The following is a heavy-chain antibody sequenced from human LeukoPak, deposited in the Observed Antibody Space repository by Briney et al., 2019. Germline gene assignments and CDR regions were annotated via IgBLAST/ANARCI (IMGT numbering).Heavy chain of an antibody. CDR1: GYTFTSYD. J-gene: IGHJ6*02. D-gene: IGHD3-10*01. V-gene: IGHV1-8*01. CDR2: MNPNSGNT. Sequence: ASVKVSCKASGYTFTSYDINWVRQATGQGLEWMGWMNPNSGNTGYAQRFQGRVTMTRNTSISTDYMELSSLRSEDTAVYYCARRPPGGGSGHYYYGMDVWGQGTTVTVSS. CDR3: ARRPPGGGSGHYYYGMDV.